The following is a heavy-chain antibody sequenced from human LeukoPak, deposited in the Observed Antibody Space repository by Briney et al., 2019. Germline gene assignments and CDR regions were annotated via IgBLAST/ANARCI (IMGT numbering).Heavy chain of an antibody. CDR2: INHSGST. CDR3: ARTTAAGTNYYYGMDV. D-gene: IGHD6-13*01. J-gene: IGHJ6*02. CDR1: GGSFSGYY. Sequence: SETLSLTCAVYGGSFSGYYWSWIRQPPGKGLEWIGEINHSGSTNYNPSLKRRVTISVDASKNQFSLKLSSVTAADTAVYYCARTTAAGTNYYYGMDVWGQGPTVTVSS. V-gene: IGHV4-34*01.